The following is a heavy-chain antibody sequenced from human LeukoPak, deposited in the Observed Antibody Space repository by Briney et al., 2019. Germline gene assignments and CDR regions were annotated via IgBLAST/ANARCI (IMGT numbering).Heavy chain of an antibody. CDR2: IYYSGST. V-gene: IGHV4-39*01. CDR3: ASNCDYMAYFDY. D-gene: IGHD4-11*01. J-gene: IGHJ4*02. CDR1: GSSISSSGYY. Sequence: SETLSLTCTVSGSSISSSGYYWGWIRQPQGKGLEWIGSIYYSGSTYYNPSLKSRVTISVDTSKNQFSLKLSSVTAADTAVYYCASNCDYMAYFDYWGQGTLVTVSS.